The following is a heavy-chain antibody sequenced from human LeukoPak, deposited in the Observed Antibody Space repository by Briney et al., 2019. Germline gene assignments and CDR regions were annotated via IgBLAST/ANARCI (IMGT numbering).Heavy chain of an antibody. CDR3: ARDLSSTSNWELDY. CDR1: GYTFTGYF. CDR2: INPNSGGT. D-gene: IGHD1-26*01. V-gene: IGHV1-2*06. Sequence: ASVKVSCKASGYTFTGYFMHWVRQAPGQGLEWMGRINPNSGGTNYAQNFQGRVPMTRDTSISTAYMDLSRLTSDDTAVYYCARDLSSTSNWELDYWGQGTLVTVSS. J-gene: IGHJ4*02.